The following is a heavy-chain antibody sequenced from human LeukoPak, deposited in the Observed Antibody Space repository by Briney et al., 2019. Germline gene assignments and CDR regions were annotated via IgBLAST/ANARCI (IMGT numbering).Heavy chain of an antibody. D-gene: IGHD3-10*01. CDR3: ASRITAGYYYYYMDV. CDR2: IIPIFGTA. J-gene: IGHJ6*03. V-gene: IGHV1-69*05. Sequence: SVKVSCKASGGTFSSYAISWVRQAPGQGLEWMGRIIPIFGTANYAQKFQGRVTITTDESTSTAYMELSSLRSEDTAVYYRASRITAGYYYYYMDVWGKGTTVTVSS. CDR1: GGTFSSYA.